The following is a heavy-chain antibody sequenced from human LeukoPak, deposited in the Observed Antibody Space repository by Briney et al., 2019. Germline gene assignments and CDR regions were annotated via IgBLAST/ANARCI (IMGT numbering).Heavy chain of an antibody. CDR3: ARQPDYYDSSGYFDS. CDR1: GGSISSSNW. Sequence: SETLSLTCAVSGGSISSSNWWSWVRQPPGKGLEWIGSIYYSGSTYYNPSLKSRVTISVDTSKNQFSLKLSSVTAADTAVYYCARQPDYYDSSGYFDSWGQGTLVTVSS. D-gene: IGHD3-22*01. J-gene: IGHJ4*02. CDR2: IYYSGST. V-gene: IGHV4-4*02.